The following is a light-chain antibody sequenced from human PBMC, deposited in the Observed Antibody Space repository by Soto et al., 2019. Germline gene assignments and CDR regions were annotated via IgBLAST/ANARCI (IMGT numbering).Light chain of an antibody. CDR1: STNIGSND. Sequence: QSVLTQPPSASGPPGQRVTISCSGSSTNIGSNDAFWYQQLPGTAPKLLIYMSYQRPSGVPDRFSGSKSGTSASLAISGLRSEDEAEYYCASWDYSLSGVLFGGGTKLTVL. CDR2: MSY. V-gene: IGLV1-47*01. J-gene: IGLJ2*01. CDR3: ASWDYSLSGVL.